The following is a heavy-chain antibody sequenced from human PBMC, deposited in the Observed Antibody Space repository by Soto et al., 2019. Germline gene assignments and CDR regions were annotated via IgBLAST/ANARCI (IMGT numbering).Heavy chain of an antibody. Sequence: QVQLQESGPGLVKPSGTLSLTCTVSGGSVSSTNWWSWVRQAPGEGLEWIGEIFHSGTTNYNPSLKSRVVISMDTSTNQLSLRLDSVTAADTALYFCARHIAVPTTRGFDYWGQGTLVTVSP. CDR3: ARHIAVPTTRGFDY. V-gene: IGHV4-4*02. CDR2: IFHSGTT. D-gene: IGHD2-15*01. CDR1: GGSVSSTNW. J-gene: IGHJ4*02.